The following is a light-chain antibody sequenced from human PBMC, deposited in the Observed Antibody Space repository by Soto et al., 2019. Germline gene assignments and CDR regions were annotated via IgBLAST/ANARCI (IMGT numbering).Light chain of an antibody. CDR1: QSISNW. Sequence: DIRMTQSPSSLSASVGDRFTMTYRASQSISNWLAWYQQKPGTAPKVLIYHASNLQSGVPSRFSGSGSGTEFTLTLSSLQPDDFAPYYCQQYNSYAPTFGQGTKVDIK. J-gene: IGKJ1*01. V-gene: IGKV1-5*01. CDR2: HAS. CDR3: QQYNSYAPT.